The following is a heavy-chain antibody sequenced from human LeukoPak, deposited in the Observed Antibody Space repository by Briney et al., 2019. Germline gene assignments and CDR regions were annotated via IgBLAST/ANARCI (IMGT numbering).Heavy chain of an antibody. CDR3: ARVGGFRGLDV. Sequence: GASVKVSCKASGYTFTTYGINWVRQAPGQGLEWMGWISTYNGDTNYAQKVQGRVTMTTDTSTGKVYMELRSLRSDDTAVYYCARVGGFRGLDVWGQGTTVTVSS. D-gene: IGHD3-10*01. V-gene: IGHV1-18*01. CDR2: ISTYNGDT. CDR1: GYTFTTYG. J-gene: IGHJ6*02.